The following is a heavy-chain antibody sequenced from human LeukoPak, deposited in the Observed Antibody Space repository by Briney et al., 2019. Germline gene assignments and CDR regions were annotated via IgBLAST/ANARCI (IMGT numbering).Heavy chain of an antibody. CDR1: GFTFRNYV. J-gene: IGHJ4*02. CDR2: ITGDGGGT. Sequence: GGSLRLSCVASGFTFRNYVMGWVRQTREKGLEWVSAITGDGGGTNHADSVKGRFFISRDNSKNTLYMQMNSLRAEDTAVYYCVKETSSGNFVTIDCWGQGALVTVSS. D-gene: IGHD1-26*01. CDR3: VKETSSGNFVTIDC. V-gene: IGHV3-23*01.